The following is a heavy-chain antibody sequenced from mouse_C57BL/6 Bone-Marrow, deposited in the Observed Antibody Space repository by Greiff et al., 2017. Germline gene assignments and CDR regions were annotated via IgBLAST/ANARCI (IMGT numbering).Heavy chain of an antibody. CDR2: ISDGGSYT. D-gene: IGHD1-1*01. Sequence: EVKLMESGGGLVKPGGSLKLSCAASGFTFSSYAMSWVRQTPEKRLEWVATISDGGSYTYYPDNVKGRFTISRDNAKNNLYLQMSHLKSEDTAMYYGARGGVTKVGYFDYWGQGTTLTVSS. J-gene: IGHJ2*01. V-gene: IGHV5-4*03. CDR3: ARGGVTKVGYFDY. CDR1: GFTFSSYA.